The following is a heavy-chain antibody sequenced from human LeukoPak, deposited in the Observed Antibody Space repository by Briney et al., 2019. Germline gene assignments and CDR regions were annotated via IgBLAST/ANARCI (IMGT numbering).Heavy chain of an antibody. CDR2: ISSSSTYI. CDR3: ARASSSWVKRRYYYGLDV. V-gene: IGHV3-21*01. J-gene: IGHJ6*02. Sequence: GGSLRLSCAASGFTFSDYNMNWVRQAPGRGLEWVSSISSSSTYIYYADSVKGRFTISRDNAKNSLFLQMNSLRAEDTAVYYCARASSSWVKRRYYYGLDVWGQGTTVTVSS. D-gene: IGHD6-13*01. CDR1: GFTFSDYN.